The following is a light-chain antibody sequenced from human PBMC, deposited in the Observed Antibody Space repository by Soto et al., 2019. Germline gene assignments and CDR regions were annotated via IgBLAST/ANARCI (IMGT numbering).Light chain of an antibody. CDR2: EVS. Sequence: ALTQPPSASGSPGQSVTISCTGTSSDVGGYNYVSWYQQHPGKAPKLMIYEVSERPSGVPDRFSGSKSSNTASLTISGLQAADEADYYCSLYTSENTYVFGTGTKVTVL. J-gene: IGLJ1*01. V-gene: IGLV2-8*01. CDR3: SLYTSENTYV. CDR1: SSDVGGYNY.